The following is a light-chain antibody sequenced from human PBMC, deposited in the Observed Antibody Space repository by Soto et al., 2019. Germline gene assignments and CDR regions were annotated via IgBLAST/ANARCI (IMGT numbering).Light chain of an antibody. CDR2: EVS. CDR1: SSDVGAYTS. J-gene: IGLJ1*01. CDR3: SSYTGGNPSYV. V-gene: IGLV2-14*01. Sequence: QSVLTQPASVSGSPGQSITISCTGTSSDVGAYTSVSWYQQHPGKAPKLMIYEVSNRPSGVSRRFSGSKSGNTASLTISGLQAEDEAHYYCSSYTGGNPSYVFGTGTKVTVL.